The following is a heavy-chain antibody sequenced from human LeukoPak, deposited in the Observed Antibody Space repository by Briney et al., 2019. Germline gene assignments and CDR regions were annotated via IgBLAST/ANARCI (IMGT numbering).Heavy chain of an antibody. CDR1: GFTFSSYA. V-gene: IGHV3-30*04. CDR3: AKAQDYYDSSGYYYV. CDR2: ISYDGSNK. J-gene: IGHJ4*02. D-gene: IGHD3-22*01. Sequence: GRSLRLSCAASGFTFSSYAMHWVRQAPGKGLEWVAVISYDGSNKYYADSVKGRFTISRDNSKNTLYLQMNSLRAEDTAVYYCAKAQDYYDSSGYYYVWGQGTLVTVSS.